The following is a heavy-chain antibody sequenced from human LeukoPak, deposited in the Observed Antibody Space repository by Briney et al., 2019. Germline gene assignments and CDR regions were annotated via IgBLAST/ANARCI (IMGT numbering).Heavy chain of an antibody. J-gene: IGHJ4*02. V-gene: IGHV3-7*01. Sequence: GGSQRLSCAASGFTFTTYWMSWVRQAPGKGLEWVANIKQDGSEKYYVDSVKGRFTISRDNAKNSLYLQMNSLRAEDTAVYYCARGSGYSYGRDYWGQGILVTVSS. CDR2: IKQDGSEK. CDR1: GFTFTTYW. CDR3: ARGSGYSYGRDY. D-gene: IGHD5-18*01.